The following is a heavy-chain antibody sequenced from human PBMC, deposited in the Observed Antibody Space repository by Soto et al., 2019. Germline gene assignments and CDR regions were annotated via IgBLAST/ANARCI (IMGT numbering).Heavy chain of an antibody. D-gene: IGHD5-18*01. CDR3: AREYTAFDY. J-gene: IGHJ4*02. Sequence: GGSLRLSCAASGFTFSSYAMHWVRQAPGKGLEWVAVISYDGSNKYYADSVKGRFTISRENSKNTLYLQMNSLRAEDTAVYYCAREYTAFDYWGQGTLVTVSS. CDR1: GFTFSSYA. V-gene: IGHV3-30-3*01. CDR2: ISYDGSNK.